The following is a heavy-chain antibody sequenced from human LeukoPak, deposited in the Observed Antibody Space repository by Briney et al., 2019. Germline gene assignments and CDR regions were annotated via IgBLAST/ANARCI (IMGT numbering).Heavy chain of an antibody. V-gene: IGHV4-30-4*01. CDR1: GGSISSGDYY. D-gene: IGHD2-8*01. Sequence: PSETLSLTCTVSGGSISSGDYYWSWIRQPPGKGLEWIGYIYYSGSTCYNPSLKSRVTISVDTSKNQFSLKLSSVTAADTAVYYCARDGYCTNGVCPYYYYGMDVWGQGTTVTVSS. CDR3: ARDGYCTNGVCPYYYYGMDV. CDR2: IYYSGST. J-gene: IGHJ6*02.